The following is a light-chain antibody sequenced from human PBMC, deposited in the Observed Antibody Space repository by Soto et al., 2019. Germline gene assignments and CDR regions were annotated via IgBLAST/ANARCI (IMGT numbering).Light chain of an antibody. Sequence: EIVQTQAPATLAVSAGERATLSCRASQSVSSNLAWYQQKPGQAPRLLIYGASTRATGIPDRFSGSGSGTDFTLTISGLEPEDFAVYYCQQRGSWHQYTFGGGTRWIS. J-gene: IGKJ4*01. CDR1: QSVSSN. CDR2: GAS. CDR3: QQRGSWHQYT. V-gene: IGKV3D-11*02.